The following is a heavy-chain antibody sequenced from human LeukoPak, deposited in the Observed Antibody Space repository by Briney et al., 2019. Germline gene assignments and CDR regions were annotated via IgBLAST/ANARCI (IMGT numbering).Heavy chain of an antibody. D-gene: IGHD1-26*01. V-gene: IGHV4-59*01. CDR1: GGSISSYY. Sequence: PSETLSLTCTVSGGSISSYYWSWIRQPPGKGLEWIGYIYYSGSTNYNPSLKSRVTISVDTSKNQFSLKLSSVTAADTAVYYCARGVGAQGYWGQGTLVTVSS. J-gene: IGHJ4*02. CDR2: IYYSGST. CDR3: ARGVGAQGY.